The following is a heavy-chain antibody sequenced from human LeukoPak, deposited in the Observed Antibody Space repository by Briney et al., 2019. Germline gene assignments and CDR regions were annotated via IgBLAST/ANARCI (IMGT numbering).Heavy chain of an antibody. CDR3: ARNRYGYNFGY. Sequence: GASVKVSCKASGHTFTDYYFHWVRQAPGQGLEWMGWINPNSGGTNYAQKFQGRVTMTRDTSISTTYMELSSLTSDDTAVYYCARNRYGYNFGYWAQGTLVTVSS. D-gene: IGHD5-24*01. CDR2: INPNSGGT. V-gene: IGHV1-2*02. CDR1: GHTFTDYY. J-gene: IGHJ4*02.